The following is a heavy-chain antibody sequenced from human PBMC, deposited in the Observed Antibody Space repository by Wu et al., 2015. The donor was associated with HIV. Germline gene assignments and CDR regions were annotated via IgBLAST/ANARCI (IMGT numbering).Heavy chain of an antibody. CDR3: ARDFVGRATVVTPGIFDY. Sequence: QVQLVQSGAAVKKPGDSVKVSCKIFGYNLNLFGINWVRQAPGQGPEWAAWISPLNGKTNYAKKIQGRVAVTIDTPTDTVYMELRGLRSDDTTVYYCARDFVGRATVVTPGIFDYWGEGTLVTVSS. V-gene: IGHV1-18*01. J-gene: IGHJ4*02. CDR2: ISPLNGKT. CDR1: GYNLNLFG. D-gene: IGHD4-23*01.